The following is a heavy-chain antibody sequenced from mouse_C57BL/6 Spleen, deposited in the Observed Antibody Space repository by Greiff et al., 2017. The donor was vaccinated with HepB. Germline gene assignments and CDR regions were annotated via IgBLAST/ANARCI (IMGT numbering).Heavy chain of an antibody. J-gene: IGHJ2*01. D-gene: IGHD2-4*01. CDR3: AREGLGIYYDYFDY. Sequence: VQLQQSGPELVKPGASVKISCKASGYTFTDYYMNWVKQSHGKSLEWIGDINPNNGGTSYNQKFKGKATLTVDKSSSTAYMELRSLTSEDSAVYYCAREGLGIYYDYFDYWGQGTTLTVSS. CDR2: INPNNGGT. V-gene: IGHV1-26*01. CDR1: GYTFTDYY.